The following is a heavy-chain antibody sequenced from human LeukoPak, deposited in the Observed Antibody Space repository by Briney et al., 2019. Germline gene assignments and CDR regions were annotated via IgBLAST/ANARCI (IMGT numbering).Heavy chain of an antibody. D-gene: IGHD6-6*01. V-gene: IGHV3-11*04. Sequence: PGGSLRLSCAVSGFSFSDFYMSWIRQAPGKGLEWIAYISYSDDTIYYAHSVKGRFAISRDNAKNSLYLQMTSLRAEDTAMYYCAREYSGSSDYYYYMDVWGKGTTVTISS. CDR1: GFSFSDFY. CDR2: ISYSDDTI. CDR3: AREYSGSSDYYYYMDV. J-gene: IGHJ6*03.